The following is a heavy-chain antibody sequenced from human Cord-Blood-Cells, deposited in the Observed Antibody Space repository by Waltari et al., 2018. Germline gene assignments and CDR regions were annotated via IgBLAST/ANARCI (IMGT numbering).Heavy chain of an antibody. CDR1: GGSISSSSYY. J-gene: IGHJ3*02. CDR2: IYYSGST. CDR3: ARVYCSSTSCYAFDI. D-gene: IGHD2-2*01. V-gene: IGHV4-39*01. Sequence: QLQLQESGPGLVKPSETLSLTCTVSGGSISSSSYYWGWIRQPPGKGLEWLGSIYYSGSTYYNPSLKSRVTISVDTSKNQFSLKLSSVTAADTAVYYCARVYCSSTSCYAFDIWGQGTMVTVSS.